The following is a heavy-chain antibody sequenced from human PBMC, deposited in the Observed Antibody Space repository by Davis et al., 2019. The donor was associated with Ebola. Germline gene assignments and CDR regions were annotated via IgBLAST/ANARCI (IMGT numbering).Heavy chain of an antibody. CDR1: GFTFSDYY. CDR2: ISGSGI. D-gene: IGHD3-22*01. J-gene: IGHJ3*01. V-gene: IGHV3-11*01. Sequence: GESLKISCEASGFTFSDYYMTWIRQAPGKGLEWVSYISGSGINYADSVKGRFTISRDNGKNSLYLQMNSLRAEDTAVYYCARGDYYDSTGYFTDAFDVWGQGTMVTVSS. CDR3: ARGDYYDSTGYFTDAFDV.